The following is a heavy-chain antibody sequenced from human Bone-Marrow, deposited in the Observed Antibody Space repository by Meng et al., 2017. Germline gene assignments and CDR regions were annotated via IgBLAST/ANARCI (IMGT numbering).Heavy chain of an antibody. CDR3: ARDEDISAAGKLFGDY. J-gene: IGHJ4*02. CDR2: INPKSGDT. Sequence: QGQRGRVGGKGKKPGASGKVSCKPSGYNFPDYYIHWVRRAPGQGLEWMGRINPKSGDTHYAQRFQGRVTMTGDTSISTAYMELSGLRSDDTAMYYCARDEDISAAGKLFGDYWGQGTLVTVSS. V-gene: IGHV1-2*06. D-gene: IGHD6-25*01. CDR1: GYNFPDYY.